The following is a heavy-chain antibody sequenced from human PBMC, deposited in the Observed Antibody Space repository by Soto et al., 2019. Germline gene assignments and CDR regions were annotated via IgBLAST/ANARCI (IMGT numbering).Heavy chain of an antibody. CDR2: IKQDGSEK. V-gene: IGHV3-7*01. CDR1: GFTFSSYW. Sequence: EVQLVESGGGLVQPGGSLRLSCAASGFTFSSYWMSWVRQAPGKGLEWVANIKQDGSEKYYVDSVKGRFTISRDNAKNSLYLQMNSLRAEDTAVYYCARGLPPHEGYYYGSGSRNWFDPWGQGTLVTVSS. D-gene: IGHD3-10*01. J-gene: IGHJ5*02. CDR3: ARGLPPHEGYYYGSGSRNWFDP.